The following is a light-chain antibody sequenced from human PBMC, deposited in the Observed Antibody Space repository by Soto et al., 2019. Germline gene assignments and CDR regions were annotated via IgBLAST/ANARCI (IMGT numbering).Light chain of an antibody. J-gene: IGKJ5*01. CDR1: QGISSY. CDR3: QQYYSYPIT. Sequence: AIRVTQSPSSFSASTGDRVTITCRASQGISSYLAWYQQKPGKAPKILIYAASTLQSGVPSRFSGSGSGTDFTLTISCLQSEDFATYYCQQYYSYPITFGQGTRLEIK. V-gene: IGKV1-8*01. CDR2: AAS.